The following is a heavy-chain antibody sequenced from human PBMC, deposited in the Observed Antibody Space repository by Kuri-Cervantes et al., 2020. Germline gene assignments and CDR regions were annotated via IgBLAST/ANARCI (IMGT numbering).Heavy chain of an antibody. V-gene: IGHV4-34*01. CDR2: INRSGST. J-gene: IGHJ5*02. CDR1: GGSFSGYY. CDR3: ARGPSYPWFDP. Sequence: GSLRLSCAVYGGSFSGYYWNWIRQPPGKGLEWIGEINRSGSTNYNPSLKSRVTISIDTSKNQFSLKLSSVTAADTAVYYCARGPSYPWFDPWGQGTLVTVSS.